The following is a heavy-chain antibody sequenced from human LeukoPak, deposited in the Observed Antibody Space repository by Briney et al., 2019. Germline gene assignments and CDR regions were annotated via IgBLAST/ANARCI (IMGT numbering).Heavy chain of an antibody. V-gene: IGHV3-30*03. CDR1: GFTFSSYG. J-gene: IGHJ4*02. CDR2: ISYDGSNK. D-gene: IGHD1-26*01. Sequence: SGGSLRLSCAASGFTFSSYGMHWVRQAPGKGLEWVAVISYDGSNKYYADSVKGRFTISRDNSKNTLYPQMNSLRAEDTAVYYCVRDLGGRSGHWGQGTLVTVSS. CDR3: VRDLGGRSGH.